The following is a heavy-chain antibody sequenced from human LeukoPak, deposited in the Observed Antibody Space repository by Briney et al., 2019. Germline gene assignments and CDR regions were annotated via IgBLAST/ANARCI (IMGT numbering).Heavy chain of an antibody. Sequence: PSETLSLTCSVSVDSISSYYWSWLRQPPGKGLEWIGRIYTTGSTYYNPSLKSRITMSVDTSENHFSLKLSPVTAADTAVYYCARGIAAAAKQGGFDFWGQGTLVTVSS. CDR1: VDSISSYY. D-gene: IGHD6-13*01. CDR3: ARGIAAAAKQGGFDF. V-gene: IGHV4-4*07. J-gene: IGHJ4*02. CDR2: IYTTGST.